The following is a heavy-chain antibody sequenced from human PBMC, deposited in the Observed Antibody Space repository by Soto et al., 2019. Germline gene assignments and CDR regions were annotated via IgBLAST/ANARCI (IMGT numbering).Heavy chain of an antibody. J-gene: IGHJ4*02. CDR1: GYTFAMYG. CDR2: ISAYNGNT. Sequence: QVQLVQSGYEVKKTGDSVKVSCKASGYTFAMYGISWVRQAPGQGLEWMGWISAYNGNTNYVQKFEDRLIMTTDTTTSTAYMELRTLRSDDAAVYYCARGGSAHWDSWGQGTLVTVSS. CDR3: ARGGSAHWDS. D-gene: IGHD2-15*01. V-gene: IGHV1-18*01.